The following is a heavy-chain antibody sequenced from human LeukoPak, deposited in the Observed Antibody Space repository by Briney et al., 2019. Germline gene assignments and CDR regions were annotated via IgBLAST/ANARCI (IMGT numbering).Heavy chain of an antibody. V-gene: IGHV4-38-2*02. D-gene: IGHD6-13*01. CDR1: GYSISSGYY. CDR2: IYNSGST. Sequence: PSETLSLTCTVSGYSISSGYYWGWIRQAPGKGLEWIGSIYNSGSTYYNPSLKSRVTISVDMSKNQFSLKMSSVTAADTAVYYCARAYSSSWYWNWFDPWGQGTLVTVSS. J-gene: IGHJ5*02. CDR3: ARAYSSSWYWNWFDP.